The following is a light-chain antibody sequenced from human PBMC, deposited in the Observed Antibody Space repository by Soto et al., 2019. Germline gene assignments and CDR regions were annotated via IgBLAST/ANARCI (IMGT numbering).Light chain of an antibody. CDR1: QRVSNNY. CDR3: QKYGNTPLS. Sequence: EMVLTQSPATLSLSPGESATLSCGASQRVSNNYLAWYQQKPGLAPRLLIYDASSRATGIPDRFTGSGSGTDFTLTISRLEPEDFAVYYCQKYGNTPLSFGGGTKVDIK. CDR2: DAS. V-gene: IGKV3D-20*01. J-gene: IGKJ4*01.